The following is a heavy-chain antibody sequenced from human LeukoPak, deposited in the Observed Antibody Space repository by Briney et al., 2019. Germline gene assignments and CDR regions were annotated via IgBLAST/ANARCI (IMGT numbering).Heavy chain of an antibody. D-gene: IGHD4-17*01. V-gene: IGHV3-21*04. CDR1: GFTFSSYN. CDR3: VKDPRVTITVTFYFEY. CDR2: ITSGSSYI. Sequence: GGSLRLSCAASGFTFSSYNMNWVRQAPGKGLEWVSSITSGSSYIYYADSVKGRFTISRDNSKNTLYLQMNSLRAEDTAVYYCVKDPRVTITVTFYFEYWGQGTLVTVSS. J-gene: IGHJ4*02.